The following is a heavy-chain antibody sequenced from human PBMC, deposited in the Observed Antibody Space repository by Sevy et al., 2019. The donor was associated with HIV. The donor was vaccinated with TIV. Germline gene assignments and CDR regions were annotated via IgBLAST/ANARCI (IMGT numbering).Heavy chain of an antibody. CDR2: IKQDESEK. CDR1: GFTFTAYW. CDR3: AREVGGFNWRPYYFDS. D-gene: IGHD3-3*01. V-gene: IGHV3-7*01. J-gene: IGHJ4*02. Sequence: GGSLRLSCAASGFTFTAYWMSWVRQTPGKGLEWVATIKQDESEKYYVDSVKGRFAISRDNGKNSVSLRMSGLRVEDTALYYCAREVGGFNWRPYYFDSWGQGTLVTVSS.